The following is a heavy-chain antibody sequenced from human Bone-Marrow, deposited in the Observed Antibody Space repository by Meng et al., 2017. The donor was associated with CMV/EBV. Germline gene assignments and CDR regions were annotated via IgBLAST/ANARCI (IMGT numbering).Heavy chain of an antibody. D-gene: IGHD6-19*01. CDR2: IYYNGNT. CDR3: ARIGALYSSAWRAYDY. J-gene: IGHJ4*02. V-gene: IGHV4-61*01. Sequence: SETLSLTCTVSGYSISSGYYWGWIRQSPGKGLEWIGYIYYNGNTNYNSSLKSRVTISLDTSKNQVSLKLRSVTAADTAVYFCARIGALYSSAWRAYDYWGQGRLVTVSS. CDR1: GYSISSGYY.